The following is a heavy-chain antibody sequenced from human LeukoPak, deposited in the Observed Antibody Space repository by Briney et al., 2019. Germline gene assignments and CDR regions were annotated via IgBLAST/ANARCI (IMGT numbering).Heavy chain of an antibody. CDR1: GYTLTELS. V-gene: IGHV1-24*01. J-gene: IGHJ6*02. Sequence: ASVKVSCKVSGYTLTELSMHWVRQAPGKGLEWMGGFDPEDGETIYAQKFQGRVTMTEGTSTDTAYMELSSLRSEDTAVYYCATMARMTYYYDSSGSNRPYYYGMDVWGQGTTVAVSS. D-gene: IGHD3-22*01. CDR3: ATMARMTYYYDSSGSNRPYYYGMDV. CDR2: FDPEDGET.